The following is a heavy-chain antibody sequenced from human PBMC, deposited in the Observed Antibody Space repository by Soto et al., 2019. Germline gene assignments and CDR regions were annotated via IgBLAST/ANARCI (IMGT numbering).Heavy chain of an antibody. CDR1: GGSISSYY. J-gene: IGHJ4*02. Sequence: PSETLSLTCTVSGGSISSYYWSWIRQPPGKGLEWIGYIYYSGSTNYNPSLKSRVTISVDTSKNQFSLKLSSVTAADTAVYYCARTMYYYDSSGYEDYWGQGTLVTVSS. CDR2: IYYSGST. D-gene: IGHD3-22*01. CDR3: ARTMYYYDSSGYEDY. V-gene: IGHV4-59*01.